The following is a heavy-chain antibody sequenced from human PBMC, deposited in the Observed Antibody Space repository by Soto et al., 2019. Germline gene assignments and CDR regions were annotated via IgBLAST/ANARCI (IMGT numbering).Heavy chain of an antibody. V-gene: IGHV4-30-2*01. Sequence: SETLSLTCAVSGGSISSGGYSWSWIRQPPGKGLEWIGYIYHSGSTYYNPSLKSRVTISVDRSKNRFSLKLSSVTAADTAVYYCAISDKLRFLEWLPDYWGQGTLVTVSS. D-gene: IGHD3-3*01. CDR2: IYHSGST. J-gene: IGHJ4*02. CDR3: AISDKLRFLEWLPDY. CDR1: GGSISSGGYS.